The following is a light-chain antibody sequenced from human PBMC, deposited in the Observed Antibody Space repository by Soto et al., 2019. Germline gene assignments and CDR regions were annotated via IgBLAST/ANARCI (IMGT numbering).Light chain of an antibody. J-gene: IGKJ2*02. CDR2: DAY. CDR1: QTVDRY. Sequence: EIVLTQSPGTLSLSPGETAPSSFRASQTVDRYVAWYQQKVGQAPRLLIYDAYTRATGVGARFTGSGSATDFSLTITSLEPEDFAVYYCQQRGKWPSTFGPGTKVDIK. CDR3: QQRGKWPST. V-gene: IGKV3-11*01.